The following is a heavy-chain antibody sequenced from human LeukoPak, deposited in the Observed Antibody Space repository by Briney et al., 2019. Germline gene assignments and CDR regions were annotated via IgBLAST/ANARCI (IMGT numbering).Heavy chain of an antibody. CDR1: GFTFSNAW. Sequence: GGSLRLSCAASGFTFSNAWMSWVRQPPGKGLEWVGRIKSKTEGGTTDYAAPVKGRFTISRDDSKNTLYLQMNSLKAEDTAVYYCTTALSLLWFGELFPFDAFDIWGQGTMVTVSS. CDR3: TTALSLLWFGELFPFDAFDI. CDR2: IKSKTEGGTT. V-gene: IGHV3-15*01. J-gene: IGHJ3*02. D-gene: IGHD3-10*01.